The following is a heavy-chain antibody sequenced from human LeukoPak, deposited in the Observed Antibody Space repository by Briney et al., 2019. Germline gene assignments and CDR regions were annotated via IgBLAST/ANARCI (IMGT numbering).Heavy chain of an antibody. CDR3: AKGAWYYSFDY. D-gene: IGHD2-15*01. Sequence: SLRLSCAASGFTLDDYAMHWVRQAPGKALEWVSGISWNSGSIGYADSVKGRFTISRDNAKNSLYLQMNSLRAEDTALYYCAKGAWYYSFDYWGQGTLVTVSS. CDR2: ISWNSGSI. CDR1: GFTLDDYA. V-gene: IGHV3-9*01. J-gene: IGHJ4*02.